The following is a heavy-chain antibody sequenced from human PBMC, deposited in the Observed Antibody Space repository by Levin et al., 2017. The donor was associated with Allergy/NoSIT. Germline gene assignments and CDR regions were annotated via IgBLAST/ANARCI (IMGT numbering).Heavy chain of an antibody. J-gene: IGHJ4*02. V-gene: IGHV3-30*03. CDR1: GFTFSMFG. Sequence: GGSLRLSCAASGFTFSMFGMHWVRQAPGKGLEWVSVISSDGRDKYYADSVRGRFTISRDNSKNTMYLQMDSLRGEDTAVYYCARTRSSWSLPGNNWGQGTLVTVSS. D-gene: IGHD6-13*01. CDR2: ISSDGRDK. CDR3: ARTRSSWSLPGNN.